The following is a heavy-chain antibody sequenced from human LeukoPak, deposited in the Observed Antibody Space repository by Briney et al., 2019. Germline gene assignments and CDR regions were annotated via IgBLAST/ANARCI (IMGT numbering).Heavy chain of an antibody. D-gene: IGHD3-10*01. CDR3: ARTYGSGSYYPHEGAFDI. J-gene: IGHJ3*02. CDR1: GGSISSGVYS. V-gene: IGHV4-30-2*01. CDR2: IYHSGST. Sequence: SQTLSLTCAVSGGSISSGVYSWSWIRQPPGKGLEWSGYIYHSGSTYYNPSLKSRVTISVDRPKHQFSLKLSSVPAADTAVYYCARTYGSGSYYPHEGAFDIWGQGTMVTVSS.